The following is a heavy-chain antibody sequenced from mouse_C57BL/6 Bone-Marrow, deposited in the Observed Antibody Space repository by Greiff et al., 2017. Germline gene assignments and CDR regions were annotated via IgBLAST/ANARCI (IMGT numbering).Heavy chain of an antibody. CDR2: SRNKANDYTT. Sequence: EVKVVESGGGLVQSGRSLRLSCATSGFTFSDFYMEWVRQAPGKGLEWIAASRNKANDYTTEYSASVKGRFIVSRDTSQSILYLQMNALRAEDTAIYYCARDVYDGYWYFDVWGTGTTVTVSS. V-gene: IGHV7-1*01. D-gene: IGHD2-3*01. CDR1: GFTFSDFY. J-gene: IGHJ1*03. CDR3: ARDVYDGYWYFDV.